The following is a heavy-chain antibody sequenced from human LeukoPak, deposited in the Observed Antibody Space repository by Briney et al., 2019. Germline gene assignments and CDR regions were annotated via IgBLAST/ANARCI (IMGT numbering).Heavy chain of an antibody. V-gene: IGHV3-64D*06. J-gene: IGHJ4*02. CDR2: ISGSGNGGSI. Sequence: GGSLRLSCSASGFIFSIYTMYWVRQAPGKGPGYVSTISGSGNGGSIYYADSVKGRFTISRDDSKSIVYLQMNGLRSEDTAVYYCVKDFGRVRGTPDSWGQGTQVTVSS. CDR3: VKDFGRVRGTPDS. CDR1: GFIFSIYT. D-gene: IGHD1/OR15-1a*01.